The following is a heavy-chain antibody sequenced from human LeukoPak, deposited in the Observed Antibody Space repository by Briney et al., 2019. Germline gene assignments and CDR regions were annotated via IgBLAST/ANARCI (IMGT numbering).Heavy chain of an antibody. CDR3: ARGQKDYGDYGYYYYGMDV. CDR1: GGLFRVYY. D-gene: IGHD4-17*01. J-gene: IGHJ6*02. Sequence: PSETLSLTCALYGGLFRVYYWSWLRQPPGGGLAWIGEISHSGSTNYNPSLKSRITISVDTSKNQCSLKLSSVTAADTAVYYCARGQKDYGDYGYYYYGMDVWGQGTTVTVSS. CDR2: ISHSGST. V-gene: IGHV4-34*01.